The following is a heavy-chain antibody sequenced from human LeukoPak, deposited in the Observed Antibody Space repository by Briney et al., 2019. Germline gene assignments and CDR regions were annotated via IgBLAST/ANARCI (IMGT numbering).Heavy chain of an antibody. V-gene: IGHV4-4*07. CDR1: SGSISNNY. D-gene: IGHD1-26*01. Sequence: SETLSLTCSVSSGSISNNYWSWIRQPAGKGLEGIGRIYASGNTHYNPSLESRVTMSVDMSKSQFSLKLSSVTAADTAVFYCARVKSDGSYFDYWGLGTLVTVSS. CDR3: ARVKSDGSYFDY. CDR2: IYASGNT. J-gene: IGHJ4*02.